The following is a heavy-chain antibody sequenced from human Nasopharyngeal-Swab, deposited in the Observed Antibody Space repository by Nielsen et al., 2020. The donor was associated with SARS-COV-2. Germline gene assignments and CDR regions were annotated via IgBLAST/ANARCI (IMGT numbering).Heavy chain of an antibody. Sequence: AAVKGPCKASGYTITHNYIHWGRQAPGQGREGMGFINPSGGRTDYAQKFQGRLTMTRDTSTNKVYMDLSSLRSEDTAIYYCARGYYTPGTFYNAAFDIWGPGTGVTVSS. J-gene: IGHJ3*02. CDR3: ARGYYTPGTFYNAAFDI. CDR1: GYTITHNY. CDR2: INPSGGRT. D-gene: IGHD3-10*01. V-gene: IGHV1-46*01.